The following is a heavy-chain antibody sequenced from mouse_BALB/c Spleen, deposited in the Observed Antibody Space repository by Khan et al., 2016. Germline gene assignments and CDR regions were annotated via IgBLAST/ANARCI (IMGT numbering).Heavy chain of an antibody. CDR1: GYTFSSYW. V-gene: IGHV1-9*01. Sequence: QVQLKESGAELMKPGASVKISCKATGYTFSSYWIEWVKQRPGHGLEWIGEILPGSDSTNYNEKFKGKATFTADTSSNTAYMQISSLTSEDSAVYYCARVGDNWYFDVWGAGTTVTVSS. CDR2: ILPGSDST. D-gene: IGHD1-1*02. J-gene: IGHJ1*01. CDR3: ARVGDNWYFDV.